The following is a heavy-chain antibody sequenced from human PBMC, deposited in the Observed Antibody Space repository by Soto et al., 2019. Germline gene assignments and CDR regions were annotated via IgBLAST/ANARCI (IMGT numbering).Heavy chain of an antibody. J-gene: IGHJ1*01. CDR1: GGSFSGYY. V-gene: IGHV4-34*01. D-gene: IGHD2-15*01. CDR3: ARFRRVAATRPGYFQH. Sequence: SQTLSLTCAVYGGSFSGYYWSWIRQPPGKGLEWIGEINHSGSTNYNPSLKSRVTISVDTSKNQFSLKLSSVTAADTAVYYCARFRRVAATRPGYFQHWGQGTLVTVSS. CDR2: INHSGST.